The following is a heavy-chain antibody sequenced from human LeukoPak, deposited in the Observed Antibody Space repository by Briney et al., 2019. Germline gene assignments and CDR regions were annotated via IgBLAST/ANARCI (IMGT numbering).Heavy chain of an antibody. CDR3: ARDYCRTTACPFDY. D-gene: IGHD1-7*01. J-gene: IGHJ4*02. Sequence: PSETLSLTXTVSGYSIGSGYYWGWIRQPPGKGLERIGTIFHTGTTHYNPSLKSRVTISVDTSKSQFSLKLSSVTAADTAVYYCARDYCRTTACPFDYWGQGALVTVSS. CDR2: IFHTGTT. CDR1: GYSIGSGYY. V-gene: IGHV4-38-2*02.